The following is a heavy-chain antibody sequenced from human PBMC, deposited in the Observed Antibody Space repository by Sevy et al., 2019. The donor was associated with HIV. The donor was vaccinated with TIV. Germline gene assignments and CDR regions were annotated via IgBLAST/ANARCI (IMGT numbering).Heavy chain of an antibody. V-gene: IGHV3-30*04. J-gene: IGHJ1*01. CDR1: GFTFIRYS. CDR3: ALERLSSDVAEYFQN. CDR2: ISFDASNK. Sequence: GGSLRLSCAASGFTFIRYSMHWVRQAPGKGLEWVGTISFDASNKHYADSVKGRFTISRDNFQNSLFLQMNSLRPEDTAVYYCALERLSSDVAEYFQNWGQGTLVTVSS. D-gene: IGHD1-1*01.